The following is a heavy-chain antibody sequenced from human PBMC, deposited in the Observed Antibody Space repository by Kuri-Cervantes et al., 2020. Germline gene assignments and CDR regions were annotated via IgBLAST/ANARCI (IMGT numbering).Heavy chain of an antibody. CDR1: GFTFSSYA. CDR3: ARDGWGFDP. D-gene: IGHD1-26*01. Sequence: GGSLRLSCAASGFTFSSYAMHWVRQAPGKGLEWVAVISYDGSNKYYADSVKGRFTISRDNSKNTLYLQMNSLRSDDTAVYYCARDGWGFDPWGQGTLVTVSS. J-gene: IGHJ5*02. V-gene: IGHV3-30-3*01. CDR2: ISYDGSNK.